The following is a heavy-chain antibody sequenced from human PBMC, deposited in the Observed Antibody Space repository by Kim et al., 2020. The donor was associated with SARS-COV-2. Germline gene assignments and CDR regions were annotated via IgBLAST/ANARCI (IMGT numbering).Heavy chain of an antibody. Sequence: GESLKISCQGSGDSFTRYWITWVRQMPGKGLEWMGRIDLSDSYTNYGPSFEGHVTISADESTNTAYLQWSSLKASDSAIYYCARHEGMLVVLDNWGQGTLVTVSS. CDR3: ARHEGMLVVLDN. J-gene: IGHJ1*01. V-gene: IGHV5-10-1*01. CDR2: IDLSDSYT. CDR1: GDSFTRYW. D-gene: IGHD2-8*01.